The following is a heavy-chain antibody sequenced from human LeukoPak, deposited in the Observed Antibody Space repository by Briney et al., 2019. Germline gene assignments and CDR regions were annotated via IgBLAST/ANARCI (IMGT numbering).Heavy chain of an antibody. CDR3: ARARVVPAATFDY. V-gene: IGHV4-34*01. CDR1: GGSFSGYY. J-gene: IGHJ4*02. D-gene: IGHD2-2*01. Sequence: PSETLSLTCAVYGGSFSGYYWSWIRQPPGKGLVWIGEINHSGSTNYNPSLKSRVTISVDTSKNQFSLKLSSVTAADTAVYYCARARVVPAATFDYWGQGTLVTVSS. CDR2: INHSGST.